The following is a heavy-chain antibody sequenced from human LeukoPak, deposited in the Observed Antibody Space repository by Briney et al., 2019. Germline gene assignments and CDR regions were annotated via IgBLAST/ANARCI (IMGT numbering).Heavy chain of an antibody. D-gene: IGHD5-24*01. CDR3: ARGARSYGMDV. V-gene: IGHV4-30-2*01. CDR2: IYHSGST. J-gene: IGHJ6*02. Sequence: SETLSLTCSVSGGSISSSSFYWSWIRQPPGKGLEWIGYIYHSGSTYYNPSLKSRVTISVDRSKNQFSLKLSSVTAADTAVYYCARGARSYGMDVWGQGTTVTVSS. CDR1: GGSISSSSFY.